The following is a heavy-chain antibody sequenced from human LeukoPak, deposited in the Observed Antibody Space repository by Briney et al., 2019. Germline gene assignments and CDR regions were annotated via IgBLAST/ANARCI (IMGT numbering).Heavy chain of an antibody. CDR1: GFTFSTYG. J-gene: IGHJ3*01. CDR3: AKKHAQECSGGSCSWALVGLDV. V-gene: IGHV3-30*18. CDR2: FSDDGSNK. Sequence: PGGSLRLSCAASGFTFSTYGMHLVRQAPGKGLEWVAVFSDDGSNKYHAESVKGRFTISRDNSENTLYLQMKRLAVEETAMYSCAKKHAQECSGGSCSWALVGLDVWGQGTMVTVSS. D-gene: IGHD2-15*01.